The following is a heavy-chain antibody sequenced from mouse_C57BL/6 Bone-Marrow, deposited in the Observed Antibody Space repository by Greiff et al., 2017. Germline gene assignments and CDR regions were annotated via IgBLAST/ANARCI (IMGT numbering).Heavy chain of an antibody. V-gene: IGHV1-81*01. J-gene: IGHJ2*01. CDR2: IYPRSGNT. CDR3: ARLALYFDY. Sequence: VQGVESGAELARPGASVKLSCKASGYTFTSYGISWVKQRTGQGLEWIGEIYPRSGNTYYNEKFKGKATLTADKSSSTAYMELRSLTSEDSAVYFCARLALYFDYWGQGTTLTVSS. CDR1: GYTFTSYG.